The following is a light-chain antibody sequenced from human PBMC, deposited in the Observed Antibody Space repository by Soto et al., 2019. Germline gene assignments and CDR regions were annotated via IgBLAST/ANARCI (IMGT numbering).Light chain of an antibody. J-gene: IGLJ3*02. CDR2: DVT. CDR1: SSDVGGHDY. Sequence: HSALTQPASVSGSPGQSITISCTGTSSDVGGHDYVSWYQQYPGKAPKLMIYDVTYRPSGVSNRFSGSKSGNTASLTISGLQAEDEADYYCSSYTSSRTVVFGGGTKLTVL. V-gene: IGLV2-14*01. CDR3: SSYTSSRTVV.